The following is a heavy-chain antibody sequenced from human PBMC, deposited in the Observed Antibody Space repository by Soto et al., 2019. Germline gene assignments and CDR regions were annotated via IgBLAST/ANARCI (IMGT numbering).Heavy chain of an antibody. CDR1: GGSISSSSYY. V-gene: IGHV4-39*01. J-gene: IGHJ5*02. CDR3: ARQNVSRYFDWLWDWFDP. Sequence: QLQLQESGPGLVKPSETLSLTCTVSGGSISSSSYYWGWIRQPPGKGLEWIGSIYYSGSTYYNPHXKTRVPISVDXXKXQXSLNLSSVTAADTAVYYCARQNVSRYFDWLWDWFDPWGQGTLVTVSS. CDR2: IYYSGST. D-gene: IGHD3-9*01.